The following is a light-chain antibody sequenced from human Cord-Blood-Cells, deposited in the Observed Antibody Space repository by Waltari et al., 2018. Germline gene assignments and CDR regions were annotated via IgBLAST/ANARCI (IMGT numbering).Light chain of an antibody. CDR3: QQYYSTPYT. V-gene: IGKV4-1*01. CDR2: WAT. J-gene: IGKJ2*01. CDR1: QCVLYSSNNKNY. Sequence: DIVMTQSPDSLDVSPGERATINCKSSQCVLYSSNNKNYLAWYQQKQGQPPKLLIYWATTRESGVPDRFSGSGSGTDFTLNISSLQAEDVAVYYCQQYYSTPYTFGQGTKLEIK.